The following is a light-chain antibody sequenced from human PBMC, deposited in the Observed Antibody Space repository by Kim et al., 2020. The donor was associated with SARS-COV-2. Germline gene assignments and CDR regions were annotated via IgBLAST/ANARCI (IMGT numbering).Light chain of an antibody. CDR3: QQYYSYPLT. J-gene: IGKJ4*01. V-gene: IGKV1-8*01. CDR1: QGISSY. Sequence: AIRMTQSTSSFSASTGDRVTITCRASQGISSYLAWYQQKPGKAPKLLIYAASTLQSGVPSRFSGSGSGTDFTLTISCLQSEDFATYYCQQYYSYPLTFGGGTKLEI. CDR2: AAS.